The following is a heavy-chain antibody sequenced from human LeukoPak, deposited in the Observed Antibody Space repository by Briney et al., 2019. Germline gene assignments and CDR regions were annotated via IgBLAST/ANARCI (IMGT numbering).Heavy chain of an antibody. V-gene: IGHV3-30*18. Sequence: GGSLRLSCAASGFTFSSYGMHWVRQAPGKGLEWVAVISYDGSNKYYADSVKGRFTISRDNSKNTLYLQMNSLRAEDTAVYYCAKVGVQWLVRRYFDYWGQGTLVTVSS. CDR3: AKVGVQWLVRRYFDY. J-gene: IGHJ4*02. CDR1: GFTFSSYG. D-gene: IGHD6-19*01. CDR2: ISYDGSNK.